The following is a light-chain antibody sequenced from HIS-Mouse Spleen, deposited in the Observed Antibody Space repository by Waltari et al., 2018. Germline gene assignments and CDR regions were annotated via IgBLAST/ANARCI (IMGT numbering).Light chain of an antibody. Sequence: IQMTQSPSSASASVWARVTITCRSSHGIISWLDWYQQKPGKAPKLLIYAASSLQSGVPSRFSGSGSGTDFTLTISSLQPEDFATYYCQQANSFPRGTFGGGTKVEIK. CDR2: AAS. CDR1: HGIISW. J-gene: IGKJ4*01. CDR3: QQANSFPRGT. V-gene: IGKV1-12*01.